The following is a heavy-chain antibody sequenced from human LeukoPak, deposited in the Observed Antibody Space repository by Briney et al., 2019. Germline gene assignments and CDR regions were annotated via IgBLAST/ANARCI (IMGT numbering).Heavy chain of an antibody. CDR3: ARPESAAAGVDY. J-gene: IGHJ4*02. CDR1: GYNFTSHW. D-gene: IGHD6-13*01. CDR2: IYPCDSDT. V-gene: IGHV5-51*01. Sequence: GESLKISCKGPGYNFTSHWIGWVRQRPRKGLEWIGIIYPCDSDTRYSPSFQGQVTISADKSISTAYLQWSSLKASDTAMYYCARPESAAAGVDYWGQGTLVTVSS.